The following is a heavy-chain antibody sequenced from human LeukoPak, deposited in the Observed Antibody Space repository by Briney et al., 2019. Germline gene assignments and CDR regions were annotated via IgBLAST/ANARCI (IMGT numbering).Heavy chain of an antibody. Sequence: PGGSLRLSCAASGFTFSSYAMSWVRQAPGKGLEWVSSISGSGGNTYYADSVKGRFTISRDNSKNTLYLQMNSLRAEDTAVYYCAKDDSSGYYPYFQHWGQGTLVTVSS. CDR2: ISGSGGNT. V-gene: IGHV3-23*01. CDR3: AKDDSSGYYPYFQH. D-gene: IGHD3-22*01. CDR1: GFTFSSYA. J-gene: IGHJ1*01.